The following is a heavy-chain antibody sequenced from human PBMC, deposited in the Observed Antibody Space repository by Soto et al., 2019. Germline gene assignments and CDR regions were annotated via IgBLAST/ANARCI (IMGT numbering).Heavy chain of an antibody. CDR2: IYYSGST. J-gene: IGHJ6*02. CDR3: ARGGAGIAAAGTRAYYYYGMDV. Sequence: PXETLSLTCTVSGCSISSYYWSWIRQPPGKGLEWIGYIYYSGSTNYNPSLKSRVTISVDTSKNQFSLKLSSVTAADTAVYYLARGGAGIAAAGTRAYYYYGMDVSGQGATGTVSS. CDR1: GCSISSYY. V-gene: IGHV4-59*01. D-gene: IGHD6-13*01.